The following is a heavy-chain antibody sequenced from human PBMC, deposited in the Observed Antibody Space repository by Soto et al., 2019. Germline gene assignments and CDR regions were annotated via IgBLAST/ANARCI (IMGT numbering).Heavy chain of an antibody. V-gene: IGHV1-3*01. CDR3: ARDWNHYESSGPGDY. D-gene: IGHD3-22*01. CDR1: GYTFTSYP. Sequence: GASVKVSCKASGYTFTSYPMHWVRQAPGQGLEWMGWINAGKGDTKYSQKFQGRVTITRDTSAITAYMELSSLRSDDTAGYYCARDWNHYESSGPGDYWGQGALVTVSS. CDR2: INAGKGDT. J-gene: IGHJ4*02.